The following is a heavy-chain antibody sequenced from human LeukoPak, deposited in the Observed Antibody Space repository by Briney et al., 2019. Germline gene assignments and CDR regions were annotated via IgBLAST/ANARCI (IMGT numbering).Heavy chain of an antibody. V-gene: IGHV4-39*01. Sequence: KTSETLSLTCTVSGGSISSSSYYCGWIRQPPGKGLEWIGSIYYSGSTYYNPSLKSRVTISVDTSKNQFSLKLSSVTAADTAVYYCARQKGYSSGWYFDYWGQGTLVTVSS. D-gene: IGHD6-19*01. J-gene: IGHJ4*02. CDR2: IYYSGST. CDR3: ARQKGYSSGWYFDY. CDR1: GGSISSSSYY.